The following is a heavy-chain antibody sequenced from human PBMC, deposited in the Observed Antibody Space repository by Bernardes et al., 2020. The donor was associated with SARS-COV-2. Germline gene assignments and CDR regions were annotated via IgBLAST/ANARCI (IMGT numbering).Heavy chain of an antibody. V-gene: IGHV3-64D*06. CDR3: VKGRGVAGPGGDY. J-gene: IGHJ4*02. CDR1: GFTFSSYG. Sequence: GGSLRLSCSASGFTFSSYGMHWVRQAPGKGLEYVSAISGNGGSTYHADSVKGRFTISRDISKNTLYLQMSSLRAEDTAVYYCVKGRGVAGPGGDYWGQGTLVTVSS. D-gene: IGHD6-19*01. CDR2: ISGNGGST.